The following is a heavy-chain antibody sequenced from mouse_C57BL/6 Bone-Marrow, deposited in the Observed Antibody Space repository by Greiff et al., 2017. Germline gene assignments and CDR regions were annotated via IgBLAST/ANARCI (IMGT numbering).Heavy chain of an antibody. CDR1: GYSFTGYY. D-gene: IGHD2-3*01. V-gene: IGHV1-42*01. CDR2: INPSTGGT. CDR3: ARDGYYWYFDV. J-gene: IGHJ1*03. Sequence: EVQLKQSGPELVKPGASVKISCKASGYSFTGYYMNWVKQSPEKSLEWIGEINPSTGGTTYNQKFKAKATLTVDKSSSTAYMQLKSLTSEDSAVYYCARDGYYWYFDVWGTGTTVTVSS.